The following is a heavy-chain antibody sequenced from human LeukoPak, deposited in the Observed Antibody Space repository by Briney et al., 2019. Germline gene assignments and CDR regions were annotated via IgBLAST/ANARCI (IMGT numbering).Heavy chain of an antibody. D-gene: IGHD2-2*01. CDR2: INPSGGST. CDR1: GYTFTSYY. Sequence: GASVKVSCKASGYTFTSYYMHWVRQAPGQGLEWMGIINPSGGSTSYAQKFQGRVTMTRDMSTSTVYMELSSLRSEDTAVYYCARGFLVVPASYYYYMDVWGKGTTVTVS. CDR3: ARGFLVVPASYYYYMDV. J-gene: IGHJ6*03. V-gene: IGHV1-46*01.